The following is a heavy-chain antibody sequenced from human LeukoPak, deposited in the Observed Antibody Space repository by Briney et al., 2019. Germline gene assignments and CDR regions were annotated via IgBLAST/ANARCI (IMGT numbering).Heavy chain of an antibody. J-gene: IGHJ3*02. CDR2: ISAYNGNT. D-gene: IGHD1-26*01. V-gene: IGHV1-18*01. Sequence: ASVKVSCKASGYTFTSYGISWVRQAPGQGLEWMGWISAYNGNTNYAQKLQGRVTMTTDTSTSTAYMELRSLRSDDTAVYYCARDLAIVGAKECAFDIWGQGIMVTVSS. CDR1: GYTFTSYG. CDR3: ARDLAIVGAKECAFDI.